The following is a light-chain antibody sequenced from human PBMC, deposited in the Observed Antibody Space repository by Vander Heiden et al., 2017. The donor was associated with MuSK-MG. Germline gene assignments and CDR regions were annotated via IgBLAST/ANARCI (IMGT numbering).Light chain of an antibody. CDR1: QRISSSY. Sequence: EIVLTQSPGTLSLSPGERATLSCRATQRISSSYLAWYQQKPGQPPRLLIYAASSRATGIPDRFSGSGSGSDFTLTISRLEPEDFAVYYCQFRGTFGQGTKMETK. CDR2: AAS. J-gene: IGKJ1*01. V-gene: IGKV3-20*01. CDR3: QFRGT.